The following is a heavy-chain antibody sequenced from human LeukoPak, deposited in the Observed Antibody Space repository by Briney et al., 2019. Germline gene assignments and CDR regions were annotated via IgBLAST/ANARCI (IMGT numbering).Heavy chain of an antibody. D-gene: IGHD2-8*01. Sequence: ASVKVSCKASGYTFTSYDINWVRQATGQGLEWMGWMNPNSGNTGYAQKFQGRVTMTRNTSISTAYMELSSLRAEDTALYYCAKDRCSNGIGCFYYYMDVWGKGTTVTISS. CDR3: AKDRCSNGIGCFYYYMDV. J-gene: IGHJ6*03. CDR1: GYTFTSYD. CDR2: MNPNSGNT. V-gene: IGHV1-8*01.